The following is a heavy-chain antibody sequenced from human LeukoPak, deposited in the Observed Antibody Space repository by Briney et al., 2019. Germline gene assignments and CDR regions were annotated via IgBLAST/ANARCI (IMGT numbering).Heavy chain of an antibody. CDR1: GGSISSSSYY. V-gene: IGHV4-39*01. D-gene: IGHD6-19*01. CDR3: ARQNSSGSYYYYYYGMDV. J-gene: IGHJ6*02. CDR2: IYYSGST. Sequence: PSETLSLTCTVSGGSISSSSYYWGWIRQPPGKGLEWIGSIYYSGSTYYNPSLKSRVTISVGTSKNQFSLKLSSVTAADTAVYYCARQNSSGSYYYYYYGMDVWGQGTTVTVSS.